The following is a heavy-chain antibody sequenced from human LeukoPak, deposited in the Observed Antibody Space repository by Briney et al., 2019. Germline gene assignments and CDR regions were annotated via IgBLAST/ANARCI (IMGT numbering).Heavy chain of an antibody. CDR2: ISAYNGNT. V-gene: IGHV1-18*04. CDR3: ARSIVATIWPFEDY. Sequence: ASVKVSCTASGYAFTSYGISWVRQAPGQGLEWMGWISAYNGNTNYAQKLQGRVTMTTDTSTSTAYMELRSLRSDDTAVYYCARSIVATIWPFEDYWGEGTLVTVSS. D-gene: IGHD5-12*01. J-gene: IGHJ4*02. CDR1: GYAFTSYG.